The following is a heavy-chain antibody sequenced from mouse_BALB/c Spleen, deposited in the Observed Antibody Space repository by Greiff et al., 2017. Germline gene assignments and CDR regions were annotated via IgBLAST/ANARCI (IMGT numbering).Heavy chain of an antibody. CDR2: IYPGDGDT. CDR3: ARSYDGRFAY. D-gene: IGHD2-14*01. CDR1: GYTFTSYW. J-gene: IGHJ3*01. Sequence: QVHVKQSGAELARPGASVKLSCKASGYTFTSYWMQWVKQRPGQGLEWIGAIYPGDGDTRYTQKFKGKATLTADKSSSTAYMQLSSLASEDSAVYYCARSYDGRFAYWGQGTLVTVSA. V-gene: IGHV1-87*01.